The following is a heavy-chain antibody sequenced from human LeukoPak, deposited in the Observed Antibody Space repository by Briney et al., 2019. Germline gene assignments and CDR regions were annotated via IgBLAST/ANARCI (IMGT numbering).Heavy chain of an antibody. J-gene: IGHJ4*02. CDR3: CIAAEDDFDY. D-gene: IGHD6-13*01. CDR2: INVGNGDT. CDR1: GYTFTNNA. Sequence: ASVKVSCKTSGYTFTNNAVHWVRQAPGQRLEFVGWINVGNGDTQYSQKFQGRVTITADESTSTAYMELSSLRSEDTAVYYCCIAAEDDFDYWGQGTLVTVSS. V-gene: IGHV1-3*01.